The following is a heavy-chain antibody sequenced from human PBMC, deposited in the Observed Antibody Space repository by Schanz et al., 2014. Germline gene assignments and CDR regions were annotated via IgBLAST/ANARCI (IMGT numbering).Heavy chain of an antibody. J-gene: IGHJ4*02. CDR1: GFTFSSYS. CDR2: ISSSSSTR. Sequence: EVQLVESGGGLVKPGGSLRLSCAASGFTFSSYSMNWVRQAPGKGLEWVSYISSSSSTRYYADSVKGRFTISRDNSRDTVYLQMNSLRADDTAMYYCARWFLIRGVILDSWGQGTLVTVSS. CDR3: ARWFLIRGVILDS. D-gene: IGHD3-10*01. V-gene: IGHV3-48*01.